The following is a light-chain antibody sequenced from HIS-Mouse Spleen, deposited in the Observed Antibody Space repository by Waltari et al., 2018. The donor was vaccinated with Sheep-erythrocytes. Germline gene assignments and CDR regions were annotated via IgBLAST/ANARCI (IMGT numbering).Light chain of an antibody. CDR1: SSDVGSYNL. J-gene: IGLJ3*02. V-gene: IGLV2-23*01. CDR2: EGS. Sequence: QSALTQPAPVSGSPGQSTTISCTATSSDVGSYNLVAWYQQHAGKAPKLMIYEGSKRPSGVSNRFSGSKSGNTASLTITGLQAEDEADYYCCSYAGSSTPWVFGGGTKLTVL. CDR3: CSYAGSSTPWV.